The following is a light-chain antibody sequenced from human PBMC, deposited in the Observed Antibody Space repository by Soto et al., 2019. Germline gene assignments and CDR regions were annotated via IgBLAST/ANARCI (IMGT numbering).Light chain of an antibody. Sequence: EVVLRQSPATLSLSPGERATLSFRASQSVGNNLAWYQQKPGQAPRLLIHGVSTRATGIPARFSGSGSGTEFTLTISSLQSEDFAVYYCQQYNNWRTFGQGTKVDIK. J-gene: IGKJ1*01. CDR3: QQYNNWRT. CDR2: GVS. V-gene: IGKV3-15*01. CDR1: QSVGNN.